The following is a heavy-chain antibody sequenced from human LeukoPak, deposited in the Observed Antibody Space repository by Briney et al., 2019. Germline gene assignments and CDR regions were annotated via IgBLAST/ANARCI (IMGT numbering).Heavy chain of an antibody. CDR1: GFSFSTSW. V-gene: IGHV3-7*01. Sequence: PGGSLRLSCGASGFSFSTSWVTWVRRPPGKGLEWVASINQGGSVRHYVDSVKGRFTISRDNSKNSLSLQMSSLRAEDTAVYYCAKLLGDVTTFDYWGQGALVTVSS. CDR2: INQGGSVR. D-gene: IGHD4-17*01. CDR3: AKLLGDVTTFDY. J-gene: IGHJ4*02.